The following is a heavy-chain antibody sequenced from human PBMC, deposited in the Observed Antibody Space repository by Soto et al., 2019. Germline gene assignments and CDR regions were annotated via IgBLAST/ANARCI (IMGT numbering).Heavy chain of an antibody. CDR2: IYYSGST. CDR3: VRGRFGDYDSDY. Sequence: SETLSLTCTVSDGSISSGGYYWSWIRQHPGKGLEWIGYIYYSGSTYYNPSLKSRVTISVDTSKNQFSLKLSSVTAADTAVYYCVRGRFGDYDSDYWGQGTLVTVSS. D-gene: IGHD4-17*01. CDR1: DGSISSGGYY. J-gene: IGHJ4*02. V-gene: IGHV4-31*03.